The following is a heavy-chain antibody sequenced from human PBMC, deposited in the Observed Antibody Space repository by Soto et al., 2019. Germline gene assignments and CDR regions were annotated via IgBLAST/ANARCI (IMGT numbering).Heavy chain of an antibody. CDR1: GGAIISGGYY. D-gene: IGHD3-10*01. V-gene: IGHV4-31*03. J-gene: IGHJ4*02. CDR3: AREDYYGSGSYYNSFDY. Sequence: LSLTCTLAGGAIISGGYYCSWIRQHPGKGLEWIGYIYYSGSTYYNPSLKSRVTISVDTSKNQFSLKLRSVTAADTAVYYCAREDYYGSGSYYNSFDYWGQGTLVTVSS. CDR2: IYYSGST.